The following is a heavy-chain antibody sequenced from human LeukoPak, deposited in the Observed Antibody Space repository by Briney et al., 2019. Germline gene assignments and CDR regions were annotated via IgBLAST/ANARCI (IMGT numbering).Heavy chain of an antibody. V-gene: IGHV3-74*01. CDR1: GFTFTTYL. J-gene: IGHJ4*02. D-gene: IGHD3-10*02. Sequence: GGSLRLSCVASGFTFTTYLMHWVRQVPGKGLVWVARINTDGRVTTYADSVKGRFTVSRDNAENTLYLQMNNLRPEDTAVYYCIRETHVGLHLEYWGQGTLATVSA. CDR3: IRETHVGLHLEY. CDR2: INTDGRVT.